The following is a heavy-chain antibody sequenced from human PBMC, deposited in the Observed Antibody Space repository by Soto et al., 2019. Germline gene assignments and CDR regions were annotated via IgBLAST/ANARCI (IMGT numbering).Heavy chain of an antibody. CDR2: ISYDGSNK. D-gene: IGHD3-16*02. Sequence: PGGSLRLSCAASGFTFISYGMHWVRQAPGKGLEWVAVISYDGSNKYYADSVKGRFTISRDNSKNTLYLQMNSLRAEDTAVYYCARADTPYDYIWGSYGWYYYYYYMDVWGKGTTVTVSS. J-gene: IGHJ6*03. V-gene: IGHV3-30*03. CDR1: GFTFISYG. CDR3: ARADTPYDYIWGSYGWYYYYYYMDV.